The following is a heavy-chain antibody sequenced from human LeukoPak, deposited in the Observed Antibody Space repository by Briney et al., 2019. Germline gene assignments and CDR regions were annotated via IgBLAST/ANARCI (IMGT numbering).Heavy chain of an antibody. CDR2: ISGSGGST. Sequence: PGGSLRLSCAASGFTFSSYAMSWVRQAPGKGLEWVSAISGSGGSTYYADSVKGRFTISRDNSKNTLYLQMNSLRAEDTAVYYCANSGITMVRGVNRGPFFYGMDVWGQGTTVTVSS. CDR1: GFTFSSYA. CDR3: ANSGITMVRGVNRGPFFYGMDV. J-gene: IGHJ6*02. V-gene: IGHV3-23*01. D-gene: IGHD3-10*01.